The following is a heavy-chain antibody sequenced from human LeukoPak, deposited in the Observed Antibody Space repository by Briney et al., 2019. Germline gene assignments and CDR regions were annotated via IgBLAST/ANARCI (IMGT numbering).Heavy chain of an antibody. J-gene: IGHJ4*02. V-gene: IGHV3-48*01. CDR3: ARDLGYSSSRGGY. D-gene: IGHD6-13*01. CDR1: GFTFSSYG. CDR2: ISSGSSTI. Sequence: GRSLRLSCAASGFTFSSYGMHWVRQAPGKGLEWVSYISSGSSTIYYADSVKGRFTISRDNAKNSLYLQMNSLRAEDTAVYYCARDLGYSSSRGGYWGQGTLVTVSS.